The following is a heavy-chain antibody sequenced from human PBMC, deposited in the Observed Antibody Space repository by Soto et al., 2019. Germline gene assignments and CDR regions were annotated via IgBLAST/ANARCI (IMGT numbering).Heavy chain of an antibody. CDR2: IYPGDSDT. D-gene: IGHD3-9*01. Sequence: PGESLKISCKGSGYKLSTWHNFTSYWIAWVRQMPGEGLEWMGIIYPGDSDTRYSPSFQGQVTISADKSINTVYLQWSSLKASDTAMYYCASGVRYFDWSNFDYWGQGTLVTVSS. CDR1: GYKLSTWHNFTSYW. V-gene: IGHV5-51*01. CDR3: ASGVRYFDWSNFDY. J-gene: IGHJ4*02.